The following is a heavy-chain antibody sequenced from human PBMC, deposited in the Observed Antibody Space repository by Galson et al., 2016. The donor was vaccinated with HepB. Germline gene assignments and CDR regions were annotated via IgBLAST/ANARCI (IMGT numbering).Heavy chain of an antibody. V-gene: IGHV1-24*01. CDR1: GGTFSSYG. J-gene: IGHJ4*02. CDR2: FDPESGET. Sequence: SVKVSCKASGGTFSSYGISWVRQAPGQGLEWMGGFDPESGETLYAQRFQGRVTVTEDTSTGTAYMELNSLRSEDTAVYYCATDRLGWSGYYNYWGQGTLVTVSS. D-gene: IGHD3-3*01. CDR3: ATDRLGWSGYYNY.